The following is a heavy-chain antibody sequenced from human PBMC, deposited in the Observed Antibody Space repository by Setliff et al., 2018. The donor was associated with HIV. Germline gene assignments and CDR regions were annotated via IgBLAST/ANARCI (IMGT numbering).Heavy chain of an antibody. J-gene: IGHJ4*02. V-gene: IGHV4-59*01. CDR3: ARGGRSDGYHIAS. Sequence: SETLSLTCTVSGGSISSYFWTWIRQSPEKGLEWIGYIHHYGSPNYNPSLQSRVTLSVDTSKNQFSLTLTSVTAAGTAVYYCARGGRSDGYHIASWGQGILVTVSS. CDR2: IHHYGSP. CDR1: GGSISSYF. D-gene: IGHD2-15*01.